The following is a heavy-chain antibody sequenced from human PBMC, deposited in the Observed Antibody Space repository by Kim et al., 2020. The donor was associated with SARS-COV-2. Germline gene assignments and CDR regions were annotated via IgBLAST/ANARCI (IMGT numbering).Heavy chain of an antibody. V-gene: IGHV3-48*02. J-gene: IGHJ4*02. Sequence: GGSLRLSCAASGFTFSGYSMNWVRQAPGKGLEWVSFISRRSGTIYYADSVKGRFTISRDNARNTLYLQMNSLRDEDTAVYYCWSIAAAGRSFDDWGQGTLVTVSS. CDR2: ISRRSGTI. CDR1: GFTFSGYS. CDR3: WSIAAAGRSFDD. D-gene: IGHD6-13*01.